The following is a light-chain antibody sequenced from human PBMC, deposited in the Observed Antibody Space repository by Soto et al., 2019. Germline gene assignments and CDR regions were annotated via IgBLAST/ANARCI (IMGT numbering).Light chain of an antibody. J-gene: IGLJ3*02. Sequence: QSALTQPASVSGSPGQSITISCTGTSSDVGGYNYVSWYQQHPGKAPKLMIYDVSNRPSGVSNRFSGSKSGNTASLTISGLQAEDEADYHCSSYTSSSTSKSVFGGGTKLTVL. V-gene: IGLV2-14*01. CDR1: SSDVGGYNY. CDR3: SSYTSSSTSKSV. CDR2: DVS.